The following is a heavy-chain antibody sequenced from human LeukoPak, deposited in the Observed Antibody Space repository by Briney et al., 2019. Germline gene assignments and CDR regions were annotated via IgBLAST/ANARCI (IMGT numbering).Heavy chain of an antibody. J-gene: IGHJ3*01. CDR1: GFSVSSNY. D-gene: IGHD3-16*01. CDR3: ARGPWASYVSPDGFDV. CDR2: IYLGGST. Sequence: GGSLRLSCAASGFSVSSNYMSWGRQAPGKGLEWVSVIYLGGSTYYTDSVRGRFTISRDNSKNTLYLQMDSLRAEDPAVYYCARGPWASYVSPDGFDVWGQGTMVTVSS. V-gene: IGHV3-66*01.